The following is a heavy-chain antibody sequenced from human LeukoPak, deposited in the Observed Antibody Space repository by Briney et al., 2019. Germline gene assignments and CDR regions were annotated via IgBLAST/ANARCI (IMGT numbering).Heavy chain of an antibody. J-gene: IGHJ4*02. Sequence: PSETLSLTCTVSGGSISSYYWSWIRQPPGKGLEGIGYIYYSGSTNYNPSLKSRVTISVDTSKNQFSLKLSSVTAADTAVYYCALERRGYFDYWGQGTLVTVSS. CDR1: GGSISSYY. D-gene: IGHD1-1*01. CDR3: ALERRGYFDY. V-gene: IGHV4-59*01. CDR2: IYYSGST.